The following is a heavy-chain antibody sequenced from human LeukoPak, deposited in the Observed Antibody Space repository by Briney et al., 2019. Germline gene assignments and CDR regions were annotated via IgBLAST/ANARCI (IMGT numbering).Heavy chain of an antibody. CDR1: GXXIXXXY. Sequence: SETLSLTCTVSGXXIXXXYXXXXXXPXGXGLHWIGYIYYSRSPNTTPTLKTRVTISVDTSKNQFSLKLSSVTAADTAVYYCAKGPNWFAPWGQGTLVTVSS. CDR3: AKGPNWFAP. CDR2: IYYSRSP. J-gene: IGHJ5*02. V-gene: IGHV4-59*01.